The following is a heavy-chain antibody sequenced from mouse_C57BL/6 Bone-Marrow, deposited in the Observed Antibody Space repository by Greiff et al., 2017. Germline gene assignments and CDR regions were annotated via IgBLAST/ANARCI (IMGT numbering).Heavy chain of an antibody. J-gene: IGHJ4*01. CDR2: IYPRSGNT. CDR3: ARYYFYAMDY. D-gene: IGHD1-1*01. V-gene: IGHV1-81*01. Sequence: QVQLQQSGAELARPGASVKLSCKASGYTFTSYGISWVKQRTGQGLEWIGEIYPRSGNTYYNEKSKGKATLTADKSSSTAYMELRSLTSEDSAVYFCARYYFYAMDYWGQGTSVTVSS. CDR1: GYTFTSYG.